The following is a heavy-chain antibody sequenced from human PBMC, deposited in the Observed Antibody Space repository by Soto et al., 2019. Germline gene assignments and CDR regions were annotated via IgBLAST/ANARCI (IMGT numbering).Heavy chain of an antibody. D-gene: IGHD3-3*01. CDR2: TYYRSKWYN. V-gene: IGHV6-1*01. Sequence: PSQTLSLTCAISGGNVSSNSAAWSWIRQSPSRGLEWLGRTYYRSKWYNDYAVSVKSRITINPDTSKNQFSLQLKFVTPEDTAVYYCVRGIGYIDSWGQGTLVTVSS. J-gene: IGHJ4*02. CDR3: VRGIGYIDS. CDR1: GGNVSSNSAA.